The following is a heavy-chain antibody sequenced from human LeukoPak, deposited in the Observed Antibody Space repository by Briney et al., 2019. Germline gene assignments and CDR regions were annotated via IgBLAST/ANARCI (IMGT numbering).Heavy chain of an antibody. D-gene: IGHD6-13*01. Sequence: ASVKVSCKASGYSSTNYGISWVRQAPGQGLEWMGWIHIYRGNTNYAQKFQGRVTMTTDTSTSTVYMEVRGLKSDDTAMYYCARDVGITVADSFDPWGQGTLVTVST. CDR1: GYSSTNYG. CDR2: IHIYRGNT. J-gene: IGHJ5*02. CDR3: ARDVGITVADSFDP. V-gene: IGHV1-18*01.